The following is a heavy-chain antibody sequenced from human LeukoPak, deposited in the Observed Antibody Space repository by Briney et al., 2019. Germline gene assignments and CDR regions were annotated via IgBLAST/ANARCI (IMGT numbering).Heavy chain of an antibody. Sequence: GGSLRLSCAASGFTYSSYGMHWVRQAPGKGLEWVAIMWYDGSNKYYTDSVKGRFTISRDNSKNTLYLQMNSLRVEDTAVYYCAREDTALVIAYWGQGTLVTVSS. CDR2: MWYDGSNK. J-gene: IGHJ4*02. CDR3: AREDTALVIAY. CDR1: GFTYSSYG. D-gene: IGHD5-18*01. V-gene: IGHV3-33*01.